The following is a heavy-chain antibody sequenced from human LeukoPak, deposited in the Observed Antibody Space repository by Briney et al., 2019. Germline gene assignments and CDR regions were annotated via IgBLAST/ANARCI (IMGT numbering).Heavy chain of an antibody. CDR3: ARELTNRGYSYGEIDY. CDR1: GGSISSSSYY. J-gene: IGHJ4*02. D-gene: IGHD5-18*01. Sequence: SETLSLTCTVSGGSISSSSYYWGWIRQPPGKGLEWIGSIYYSGSTYYNPSLKSRVTISVDTSKNQFSLKLSSVTAADTAVYYCARELTNRGYSYGEIDYWSQGTLVTVSS. CDR2: IYYSGST. V-gene: IGHV4-39*07.